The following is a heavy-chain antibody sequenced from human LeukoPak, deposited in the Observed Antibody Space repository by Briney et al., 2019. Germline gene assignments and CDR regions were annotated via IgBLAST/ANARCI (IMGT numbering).Heavy chain of an antibody. CDR1: GFSFSSYA. CDR3: AKVDSSGWYPDDPFDV. D-gene: IGHD6-19*01. CDR2: ISVSGADI. Sequence: GGSLRLSCAASGFSFSSYAMSWVRQAPGKGLEWVSSISVSGADIYYADSVKGRFTTSRDKSKNTLYLQMTSLRAEDTAVYYCAKVDSSGWYPDDPFDVWGQGTTVTVS. J-gene: IGHJ3*01. V-gene: IGHV3-23*01.